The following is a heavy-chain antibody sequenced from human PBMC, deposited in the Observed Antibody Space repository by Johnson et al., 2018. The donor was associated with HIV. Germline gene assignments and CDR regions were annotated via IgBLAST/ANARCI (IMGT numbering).Heavy chain of an antibody. CDR2: ISWNSGSI. J-gene: IGHJ3*02. D-gene: IGHD2/OR15-2a*01. CDR3: AKVAEYFIGRNAFDI. CDR1: GFTFSNYA. V-gene: IGHV3-9*01. Sequence: VQLVESGGGVVQPGRSLRLSCAASGFTFSNYAMDWVRQAPGKGLEWVSGISWNSGSIGYADSVKGRFTISRDNAKNSLYLQMNSLRAEDTALYYCAKVAEYFIGRNAFDIWGQGTMVTVSS.